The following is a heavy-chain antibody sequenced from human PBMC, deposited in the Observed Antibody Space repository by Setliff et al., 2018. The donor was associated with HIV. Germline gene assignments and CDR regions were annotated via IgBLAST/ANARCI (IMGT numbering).Heavy chain of an antibody. CDR2: IYPGDSDT. CDR3: ARQTSRYITLSPPDY. D-gene: IGHD3-9*01. V-gene: IGHV5-51*01. Sequence: PGESLKISCKGSGYGFSNYWLAWVRQTPGKGLEWMGIIYPGDSDTRYSPSFQGQVTFSADKSINTAYLQWGSPKASDTGIYFCARQTSRYITLSPPDYWGQGTLVTVSS. J-gene: IGHJ4*02. CDR1: GYGFSNYW.